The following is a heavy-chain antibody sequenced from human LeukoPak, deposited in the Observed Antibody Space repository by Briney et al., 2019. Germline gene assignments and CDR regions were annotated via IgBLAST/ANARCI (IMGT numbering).Heavy chain of an antibody. V-gene: IGHV3-7*01. Sequence: GGSLRLSCAASGFTFSGYWMSWVRQTPEKGLEWVANIKQDVSEIYYVDSVKGRFTISRDNAENSLYLQMNSLRADDTAVYYCARDKIVGPTTLDYWGQGTLVTVSS. J-gene: IGHJ4*02. D-gene: IGHD1-26*01. CDR1: GFTFSGYW. CDR2: IKQDVSEI. CDR3: ARDKIVGPTTLDY.